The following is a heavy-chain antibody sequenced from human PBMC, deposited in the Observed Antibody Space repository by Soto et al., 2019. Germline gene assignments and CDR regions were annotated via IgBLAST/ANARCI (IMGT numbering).Heavy chain of an antibody. Sequence: ETLSLTCPVSGGSVSSGSYYWSWIREPPGKGLEWIGYIYYSGSTNYNPSLKSRVTISVDTSKNQFSLKLSSVTAADTAVYYCEREGVDTAMGGYFDYWGQGTLVTVYS. CDR2: IYYSGST. V-gene: IGHV4-61*01. CDR3: EREGVDTAMGGYFDY. D-gene: IGHD5-18*01. CDR1: GGSVSSGSYY. J-gene: IGHJ4*02.